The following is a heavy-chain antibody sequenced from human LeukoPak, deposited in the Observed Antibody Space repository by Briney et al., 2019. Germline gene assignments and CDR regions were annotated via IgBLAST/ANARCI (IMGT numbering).Heavy chain of an antibody. CDR3: ARVGAIMSYSSSWTPLA. Sequence: ASVKVSCKASGYTFTGYYMHWVRQAPGQGLEWMGWINPNSGGTNYAQKFQGRVTMTRDTSISTAYMELSRLRSDDTAVYYCARVGAIMSYSSSWTPLAWGQGTLVTVSS. V-gene: IGHV1-2*02. J-gene: IGHJ5*02. D-gene: IGHD6-13*01. CDR2: INPNSGGT. CDR1: GYTFTGYY.